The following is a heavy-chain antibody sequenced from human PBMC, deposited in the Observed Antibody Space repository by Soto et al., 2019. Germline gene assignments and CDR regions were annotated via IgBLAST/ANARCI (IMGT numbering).Heavy chain of an antibody. D-gene: IGHD2-2*01. CDR1: GFTFSNYW. CDR2: IKQDGNEK. J-gene: IGHJ1*01. Sequence: EVQLVESGGGLVQPGGSLRLSCAASGFTFSNYWMSWVRQAPGKGLEWVANIKQDGNEKYYVDSVKGRFTISRDNAKNSLYLQMNSLRAEDTAVYYCARDWGLYCIGTSCAPEYFQHWGQGSLVTVSS. V-gene: IGHV3-7*01. CDR3: ARDWGLYCIGTSCAPEYFQH.